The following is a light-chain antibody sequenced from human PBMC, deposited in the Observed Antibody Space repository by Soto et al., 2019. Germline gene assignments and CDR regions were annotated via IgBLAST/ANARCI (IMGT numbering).Light chain of an antibody. CDR3: SSYTTSNTLV. CDR2: EVS. CDR1: SSDVGDYKY. J-gene: IGLJ1*01. Sequence: QSVLTQPASVSGSPGQSITISCTGTSSDVGDYKYVSWYQKHPGKAPKALIYEVSNRPSGVSNRFSGSKSGNTASLTISGLQAEDEADYYCSSYTTSNTLVFGPGTKLTVL. V-gene: IGLV2-14*01.